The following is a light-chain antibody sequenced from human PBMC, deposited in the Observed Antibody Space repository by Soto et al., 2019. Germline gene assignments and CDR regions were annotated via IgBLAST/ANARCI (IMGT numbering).Light chain of an antibody. J-gene: IGKJ2*01. V-gene: IGKV3D-11*01. CDR2: DAS. CDR3: QQRSNWKPYT. CDR1: QGVSSY. Sequence: EIVLTQSPATLSLSPGERATLSCRASQGVSSYLAWYQQKPGQAPRLLIYDASNRATGIPARFRGSGRGTDFTLTISSLEPADFEVFYCQQRSNWKPYTFGQGTKLEIK.